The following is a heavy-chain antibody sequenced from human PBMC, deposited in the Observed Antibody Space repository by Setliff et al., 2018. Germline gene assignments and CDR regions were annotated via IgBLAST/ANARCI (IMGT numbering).Heavy chain of an antibody. D-gene: IGHD3-3*01. CDR3: ARGGYYNFWSGYYSTQYYYYDMDV. V-gene: IGHV4-4*02. CDR2: IYHSGST. J-gene: IGHJ6*02. CDR1: GGSISSSNW. Sequence: SETLSLTCAVSGGSISSSNWWSWVRQPPGKGLEWIGKIYHSGSTNYNPSLKSRVTISVDTSKNQFSLKLSSVTAADTAVYYCARGGYYNFWSGYYSTQYYYYDMDVWGQGTTVTVSS.